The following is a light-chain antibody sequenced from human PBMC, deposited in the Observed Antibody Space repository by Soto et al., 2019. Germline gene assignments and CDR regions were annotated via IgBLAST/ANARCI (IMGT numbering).Light chain of an antibody. V-gene: IGKV1-39*01. CDR2: AAS. CDR3: QQSYGTPYT. J-gene: IGKJ2*01. Sequence: DIQMTQSPSSLSASVGDRVTIACRAGQTISSNLNWYQQKPGKAPKLLIYAASTLLSGVPSRFSGSRSGTDFTLTISSLQPEDFATYYCQQSYGTPYTFRRGTKLEIK. CDR1: QTISSN.